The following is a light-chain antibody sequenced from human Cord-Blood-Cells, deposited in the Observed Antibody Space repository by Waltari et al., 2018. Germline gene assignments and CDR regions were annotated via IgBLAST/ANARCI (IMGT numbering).Light chain of an antibody. J-gene: IGKJ4*01. Sequence: DIQMTQSPSSLSASVGDRVTITCRASQSISSYLNWYQQKPGKAPKLLIYAASSLQSGVPSRFSGSGSWTDFTLTISSLQPEDFATYYCQQSYSTPTPFGGGTKVEIK. CDR3: QQSYSTPTP. CDR2: AAS. CDR1: QSISSY. V-gene: IGKV1-39*01.